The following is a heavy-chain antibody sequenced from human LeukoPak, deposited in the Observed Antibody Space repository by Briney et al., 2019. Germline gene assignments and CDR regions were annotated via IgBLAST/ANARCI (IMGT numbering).Heavy chain of an antibody. V-gene: IGHV4-38-2*01. D-gene: IGHD3-9*01. CDR3: ARNPDILTGLPYYFDY. Sequence: PSETLSLTCAVSTSSISSGYFWGWIRPPPGKGLEWIGIIYHSGSTYYNPSFKSRVTMSVDTSKNQFSLRLTSVTAADTAVYYCARNPDILTGLPYYFDYWGQGTLVAVSS. CDR2: IYHSGST. J-gene: IGHJ4*02. CDR1: TSSISSGYF.